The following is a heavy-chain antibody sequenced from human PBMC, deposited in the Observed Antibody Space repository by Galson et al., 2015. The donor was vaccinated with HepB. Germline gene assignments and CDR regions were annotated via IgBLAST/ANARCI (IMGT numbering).Heavy chain of an antibody. Sequence: SLRLSCAASGFTLSGYAMHWVRQAPGKGLEWMAVISSDGSIQHYADSVKGRFTISRDNSKNTLYLEMNSLRAEDTAVYYCARDYGSYSGGGWYSVAFDIWGQGTMVTVSS. J-gene: IGHJ3*02. CDR1: GFTLSGYA. D-gene: IGHD2-15*01. CDR3: ARDYGSYSGGGWYSVAFDI. V-gene: IGHV3-30-3*01. CDR2: ISSDGSIQ.